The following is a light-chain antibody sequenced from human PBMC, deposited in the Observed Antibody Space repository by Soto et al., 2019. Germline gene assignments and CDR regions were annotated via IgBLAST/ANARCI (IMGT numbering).Light chain of an antibody. J-gene: IGKJ1*01. CDR1: QTISSW. CDR3: QHYNSYSEA. V-gene: IGKV1-5*03. CDR2: KAY. Sequence: DIQMTQSPSTLSGSVGGSGTITCRASQTISSWLAWYQQKPGKAAKLLIYKAYTLKSGVTSRFSGSGSGTEFTLTISSLQPDDFAAYYCQHYNSYSEAVGQGTQVEIK.